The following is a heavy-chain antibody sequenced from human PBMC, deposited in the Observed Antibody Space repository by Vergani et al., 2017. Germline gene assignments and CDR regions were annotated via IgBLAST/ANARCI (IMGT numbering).Heavy chain of an antibody. D-gene: IGHD3-22*01. Sequence: EVQLVESGGGLVQPGGSLRLSCAASGFTFSSYSMNWVRQAPGKGLEWVSYISSSSSTIYYADSVKGRFTISRDNAKNSLYLQMNSLRAEDTAVYYCARDYYDSSGYYFPDTYYYYGMDVWGQGTTVTVSS. V-gene: IGHV3-48*01. J-gene: IGHJ6*02. CDR1: GFTFSSYS. CDR3: ARDYYDSSGYYFPDTYYYYGMDV. CDR2: ISSSSSTI.